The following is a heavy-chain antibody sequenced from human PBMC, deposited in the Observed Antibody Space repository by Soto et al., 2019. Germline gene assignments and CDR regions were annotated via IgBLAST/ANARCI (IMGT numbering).Heavy chain of an antibody. CDR2: IKQDGSEK. J-gene: IGHJ6*02. V-gene: IGHV3-7*05. CDR1: GFTFSSYW. D-gene: IGHD3-3*01. Sequence: GGSLRLSCAASGFTFSSYWMSWVRQAPGKGLEWVANIKQDGSEKYYVDSVKGRFTISRDNAKNSLYLQMNSLRAEDTAVYYCARDHKETIFGVVIELGYGMDVWGQGTTVTVS. CDR3: ARDHKETIFGVVIELGYGMDV.